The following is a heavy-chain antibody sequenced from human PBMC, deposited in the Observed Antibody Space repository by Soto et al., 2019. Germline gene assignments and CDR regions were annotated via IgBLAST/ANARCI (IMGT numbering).Heavy chain of an antibody. D-gene: IGHD3-3*01. J-gene: IGHJ5*02. CDR3: ARDTRGTIFGAFDP. Sequence: QVQLQESGPGLVKPSQTLSLTCTVSGGSISSGGYYWSWIRQHPGKGLEWIGYIYYSGSTYYNPSLKSRVTISVDTSKHQFSLKLSSVTAADTAVYYCARDTRGTIFGAFDPWGQGTLVTVSS. CDR2: IYYSGST. CDR1: GGSISSGGYY. V-gene: IGHV4-31*03.